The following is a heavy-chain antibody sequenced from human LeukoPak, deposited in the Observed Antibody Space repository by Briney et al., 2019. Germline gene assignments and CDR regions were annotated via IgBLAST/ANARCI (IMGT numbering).Heavy chain of an antibody. CDR3: ARPARAHYYDSSGYYYLDY. CDR2: ISAYNGNT. J-gene: IGHJ4*02. D-gene: IGHD3-22*01. CDR1: GYTFTSYG. Sequence: ASVKVSCKASGYTFTSYGISWVRQAPGQGLEWMGRISAYNGNTNYAQKLQGRVTMTTDTSTSTAYMELRSLRSDDTAVYYCARPARAHYYDSSGYYYLDYWGQGTLVTVSS. V-gene: IGHV1-18*01.